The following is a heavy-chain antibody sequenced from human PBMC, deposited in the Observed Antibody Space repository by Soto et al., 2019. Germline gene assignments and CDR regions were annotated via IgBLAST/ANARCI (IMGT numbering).Heavy chain of an antibody. CDR1: GGSVRSGDIY. CDR3: ARAPQTPRGLIITGAAFDI. V-gene: IGHV4-30-4*01. D-gene: IGHD3-10*01. CDR2: IYYSGST. Sequence: PSETLSLTCTFSGGSVRSGDIYLSWIRQTPGMGLEWIGYIYYSGSTYYNPSLKSRVTMSVDTSKNQFSLKLTSVTAADTAVYYCARAPQTPRGLIITGAAFDIWGQGTMVTVSS. J-gene: IGHJ3*02.